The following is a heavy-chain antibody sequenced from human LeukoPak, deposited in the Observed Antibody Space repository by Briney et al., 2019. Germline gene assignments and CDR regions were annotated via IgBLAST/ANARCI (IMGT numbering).Heavy chain of an antibody. CDR1: GLTFSNYA. Sequence: GGSLRLSCAASGLTFSNYAMSWVRQAPGKWMEWVSGISGSGGSTYYADSVKGRFTISRDNSKNTLYLQMNSLRAEDTAIYYCAKRDYFDSSGYYEFYFDYWGQGTLVTVSS. CDR3: AKRDYFDSSGYYEFYFDY. V-gene: IGHV3-23*01. D-gene: IGHD3-22*01. J-gene: IGHJ4*02. CDR2: ISGSGGST.